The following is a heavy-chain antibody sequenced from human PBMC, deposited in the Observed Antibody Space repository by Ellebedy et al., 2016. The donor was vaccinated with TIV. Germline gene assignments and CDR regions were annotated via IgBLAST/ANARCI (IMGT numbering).Heavy chain of an antibody. CDR3: ARNVYGVPVPGPFDY. CDR1: GFTFGNSW. CDR2: INQDGSEE. V-gene: IGHV3-7*03. J-gene: IGHJ4*02. D-gene: IGHD6-19*01. Sequence: GESLKISCAASGFTFGNSWMTWVRQAPGKGLEWVAHINQDGSEEQYAAYLKGRFTISRDNAKNLLFLQVKSLRAEDTAMYYCARNVYGVPVPGPFDYWGRGHLVTVSS.